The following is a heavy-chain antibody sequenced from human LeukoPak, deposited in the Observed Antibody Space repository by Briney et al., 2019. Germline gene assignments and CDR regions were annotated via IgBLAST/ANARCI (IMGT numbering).Heavy chain of an antibody. CDR3: AKAVALNSFHYGLDV. V-gene: IGHV3-23*01. CDR1: GLTFSNYA. D-gene: IGHD6-19*01. CDR2: ISGSDNST. Sequence: GGSLRLSCAASGLTFSNYAMNWVRQAPGKGLEWVSVISGSDNSTYYADSVKGRFTISRDNSKYTLYLQMNSLRVEDTAVYYCAKAVALNSFHYGLDVWGHGTTVTVSS. J-gene: IGHJ6*02.